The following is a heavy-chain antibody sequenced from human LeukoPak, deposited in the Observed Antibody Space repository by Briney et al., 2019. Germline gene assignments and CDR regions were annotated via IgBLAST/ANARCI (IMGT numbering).Heavy chain of an antibody. CDR3: ARVYPAFLTGYFAYYYYGMDV. D-gene: IGHD3-9*01. J-gene: IGHJ6*02. CDR1: GGSFSGYY. CDR2: INHSGSA. Sequence: SETLSLTCAVYGGSFSGYYWSWIRQPPGKGLEWIGEINHSGSANYNPSLKSRVTISVDTSKNQFSLKLSSVTAADTAVYYCARVYPAFLTGYFAYYYYGMDVWGQGTTVTVSS. V-gene: IGHV4-34*01.